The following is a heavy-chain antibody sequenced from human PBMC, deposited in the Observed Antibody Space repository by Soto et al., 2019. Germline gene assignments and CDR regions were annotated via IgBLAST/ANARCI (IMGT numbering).Heavy chain of an antibody. CDR2: IYYSGST. Sequence: SETLSLTCTVSGGSISSSSYYWGWIRQPPGKGLEWIGSIYYSGSTYYNPSLKSRVTISVDTSKNQFSLKLSSVTAADTAVYYCSNVRHINAFYIWGQGSMVPGSS. CDR3: SNVRHINAFYI. V-gene: IGHV4-39*03. D-gene: IGHD1-20*01. J-gene: IGHJ3*02. CDR1: GGSISSSSYY.